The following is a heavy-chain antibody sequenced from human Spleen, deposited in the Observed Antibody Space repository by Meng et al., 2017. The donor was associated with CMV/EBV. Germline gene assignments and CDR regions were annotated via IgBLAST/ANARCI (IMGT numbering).Heavy chain of an antibody. J-gene: IGHJ4*02. D-gene: IGHD3-10*01. Sequence: GSLRLSCAVYGGSFSGYYWIWIRQPQGKGLEWIGEINHSGSTNYNPSLKSPVTISVDTSKNQFSLKLSSVTAADTAVYYCARGLRKGGLPYGIRDDYWGQGTLVTVSS. CDR1: GGSFSGYY. CDR3: ARGLRKGGLPYGIRDDY. V-gene: IGHV4-34*01. CDR2: INHSGST.